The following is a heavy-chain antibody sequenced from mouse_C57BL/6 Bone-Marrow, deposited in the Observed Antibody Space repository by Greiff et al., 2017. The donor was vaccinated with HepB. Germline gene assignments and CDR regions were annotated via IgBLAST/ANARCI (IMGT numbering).Heavy chain of an antibody. Sequence: EVQLVESGGGLVQSGRSLRLSCATSGFTFSDFYMEWVRQAPGKGLEWIAASRNKANDYTTEYSASVKGRFIVSRDTSQSILYLQMNALRAEDTAIYYCARGTGSWFAYWGQGTLVTVSA. CDR3: ARGTGSWFAY. J-gene: IGHJ3*01. CDR1: GFTFSDFY. V-gene: IGHV7-1*01. D-gene: IGHD4-1*01. CDR2: SRNKANDYTT.